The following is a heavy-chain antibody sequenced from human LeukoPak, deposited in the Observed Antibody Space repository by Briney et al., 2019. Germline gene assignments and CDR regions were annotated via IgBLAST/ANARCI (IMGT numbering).Heavy chain of an antibody. CDR3: VKGTYYYDSSGYFDY. CDR1: GFTFDGYA. Sequence: GGSLRLSCAASGFTFDGYAMHWVRQAPGKGLEWVSGISWNSGSIGYADSVKGRFTISRDNAKNSLYLQMNSLRAEDMALYYCVKGTYYYDSSGYFDYWGQGTLVTVSS. D-gene: IGHD3-22*01. CDR2: ISWNSGSI. J-gene: IGHJ4*02. V-gene: IGHV3-9*03.